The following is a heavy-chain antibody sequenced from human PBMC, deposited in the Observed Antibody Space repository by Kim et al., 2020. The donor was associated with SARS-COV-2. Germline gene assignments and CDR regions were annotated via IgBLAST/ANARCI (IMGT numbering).Heavy chain of an antibody. CDR1: GGSISSSSYY. V-gene: IGHV4-39*07. Sequence: SETLSLTCTVSGGSISSSSYYWGWIRQPPGKGLEWIGSIYYSGSTYYNPSLKSRVTISVDTSKNQFSLKLSSVTAADTAVYYCARGRLRVPYLDYWGQGTLVTVSS. J-gene: IGHJ4*02. D-gene: IGHD2-2*01. CDR2: IYYSGST. CDR3: ARGRLRVPYLDY.